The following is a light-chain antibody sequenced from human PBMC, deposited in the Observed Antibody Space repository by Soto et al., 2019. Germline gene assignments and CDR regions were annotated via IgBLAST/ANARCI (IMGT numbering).Light chain of an antibody. J-gene: IGLJ1*01. CDR2: EGN. Sequence: QSALTQPPSASGSPGQSVTISCTRTISDITDNKYVSWFQQHPGKAPKVLIYEGNKRPSGVPDRFSGSKSGNTASLTVSGLQADDEADYYCNSYVGSKNYVFGTGTQVTVL. CDR1: ISDITDNKY. V-gene: IGLV2-8*01. CDR3: NSYVGSKNYV.